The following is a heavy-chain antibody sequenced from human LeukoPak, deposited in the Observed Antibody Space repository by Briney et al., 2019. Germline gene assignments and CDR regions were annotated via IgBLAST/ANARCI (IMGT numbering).Heavy chain of an antibody. J-gene: IGHJ6*02. Sequence: GGSLRLSCAAFGFTFSSYEMNWVRQAPGKGLEWVSYISSSGSTIYYADSVKGRFTISRDNAKNSLYLQMNSLRAEDTAVYYCARDKVGYCSSTSCQGYYYYGMDVWGQGTTVTVSS. CDR2: ISSSGSTI. CDR1: GFTFSSYE. CDR3: ARDKVGYCSSTSCQGYYYYGMDV. D-gene: IGHD2-2*01. V-gene: IGHV3-48*03.